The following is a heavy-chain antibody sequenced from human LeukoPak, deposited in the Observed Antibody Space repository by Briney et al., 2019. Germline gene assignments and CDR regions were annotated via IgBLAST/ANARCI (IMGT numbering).Heavy chain of an antibody. D-gene: IGHD5-18*01. CDR2: INPNSGGT. V-gene: IGHV1-2*06. CDR1: GYTFTGYY. Sequence: ASVKVSCKASGYTFTGYYMHWVRQAPGHGIEWMGRINPNSGGTNYAQKFQGRVTMTRDTSISTAYMELSRLRSDDTAVYYCARGPHDTAYYFDQWGQGTLVTVSS. J-gene: IGHJ4*02. CDR3: ARGPHDTAYYFDQ.